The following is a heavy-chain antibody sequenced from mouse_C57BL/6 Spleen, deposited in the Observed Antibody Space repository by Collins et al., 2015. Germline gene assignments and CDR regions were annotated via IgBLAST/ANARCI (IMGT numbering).Heavy chain of an antibody. CDR2: INPSSGYT. V-gene: IGHV1-4*01. Sequence: QVQLQQSGAELARPGASVKMSCKASGYTFTSYTMHWVKQRPGRGLEWIGYINPSSGYTNYNQKFKDKATLTADKSSSTAYMQLSSLTSEDSAVYYCARKDYYGNSRAMDYWGQGTSVTVSS. CDR1: GYTFTSYT. D-gene: IGHD2-1*01. J-gene: IGHJ4*01. CDR3: ARKDYYGNSRAMDY.